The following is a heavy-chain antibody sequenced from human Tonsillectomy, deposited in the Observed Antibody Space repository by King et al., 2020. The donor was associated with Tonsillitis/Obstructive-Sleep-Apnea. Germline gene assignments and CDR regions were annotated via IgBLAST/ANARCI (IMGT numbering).Heavy chain of an antibody. CDR3: TRGWHYSVYNY. Sequence: VQLVESGGGVVQPGRSLRLSCAASGFTFSTYGMHWVRQAPGKGLEWVAVILYDGSQKYYGDSLKGRFTISRDNSKNTLYLQMKSLRAEDTAVYYCTRGWHYSVYNYWGQGTLVTVSS. D-gene: IGHD5/OR15-5a*01. CDR1: GFTFSTYG. V-gene: IGHV3-33*01. J-gene: IGHJ4*02. CDR2: ILYDGSQK.